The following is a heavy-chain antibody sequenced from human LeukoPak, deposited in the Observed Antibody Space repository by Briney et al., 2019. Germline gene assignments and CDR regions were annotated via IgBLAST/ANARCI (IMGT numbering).Heavy chain of an antibody. J-gene: IGHJ4*02. Sequence: PSETLSLTCTVSGGSISSSSYYWGWIRQPPGKGLEWIGSIYYSGSTYYNPSLKSRVTISVDTSKNQFSLKLSSVTAADTAVYYCARIGTAMIDYWGQGTLVTVSS. CDR3: ARIGTAMIDY. D-gene: IGHD5-18*01. CDR2: IYYSGST. CDR1: GGSISSSSYY. V-gene: IGHV4-39*01.